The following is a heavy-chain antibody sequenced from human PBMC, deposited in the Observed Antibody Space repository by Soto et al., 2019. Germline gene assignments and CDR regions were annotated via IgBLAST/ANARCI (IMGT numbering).Heavy chain of an antibody. CDR1: GGSFSGYY. J-gene: IGHJ6*02. CDR2: INHSGST. Sequence: SETLSLTCAVYGGSFSGYYWSWIRQPPGKGLEWIGEINHSGSTNYNPSLKSRVTISVDTSKNQFSLKLSSVTAADTAVYYCARSMVRGVIPYYYYYGMDIWGQGTTVTVSS. CDR3: ARSMVRGVIPYYYYYGMDI. D-gene: IGHD3-10*01. V-gene: IGHV4-34*01.